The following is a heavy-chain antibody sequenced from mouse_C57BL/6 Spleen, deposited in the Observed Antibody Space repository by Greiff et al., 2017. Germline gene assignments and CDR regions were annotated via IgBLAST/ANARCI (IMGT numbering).Heavy chain of an antibody. CDR1: GYTFTSYW. J-gene: IGHJ2*01. V-gene: IGHV1-61*01. Sequence: QVQLQQPGAELVRPGSSVKLSCKASGYTFTSYWMDWVKQRPGQGLEWIGNIYPSDSETHYNQKFKDKATLTVDKSSSTAYMQLSSLTSEDSAVYYCARYPGSRLDYWGQGTTLTVSA. CDR2: IYPSDSET. D-gene: IGHD1-1*01. CDR3: ARYPGSRLDY.